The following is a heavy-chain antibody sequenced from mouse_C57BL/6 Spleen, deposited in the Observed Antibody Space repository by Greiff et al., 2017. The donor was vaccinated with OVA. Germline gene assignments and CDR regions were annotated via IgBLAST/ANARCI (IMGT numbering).Heavy chain of an antibody. D-gene: IGHD2-3*01. CDR2: IDPETGGT. V-gene: IGHV1-15*01. J-gene: IGHJ2*01. Sequence: VKLMESGAELVRPGASVTLSCKASGYTFTDYEMHWVKQTPVHGLEWIGAIDPETGGTAYNQKFKGKAILTADKSSSTAYMELRSLTSEDSAVYYCTRLWLLRLDYWGQGTTLTVSS. CDR3: TRLWLLRLDY. CDR1: GYTFTDYE.